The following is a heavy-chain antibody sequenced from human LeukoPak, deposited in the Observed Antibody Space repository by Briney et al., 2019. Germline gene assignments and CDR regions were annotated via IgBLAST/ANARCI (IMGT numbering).Heavy chain of an antibody. CDR2: VSYEGTIK. CDR1: GFAFSNFA. Sequence: GRSLRLSCAASGFAFSNFAMHWVRQAPGRGLEWVAVVSYEGTIKYYADSAKGRFTISRDNSGNIISLQMNNLTTDDTATYYCAREKFDSWGQGALVTVSP. J-gene: IGHJ5*01. CDR3: AREKFDS. V-gene: IGHV3-30*14.